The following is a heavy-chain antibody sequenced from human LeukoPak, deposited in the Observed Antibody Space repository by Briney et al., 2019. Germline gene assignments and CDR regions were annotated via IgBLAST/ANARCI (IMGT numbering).Heavy chain of an antibody. J-gene: IGHJ6*02. CDR3: ARSGARGYTYGPRRYYVMDV. D-gene: IGHD5-18*01. CDR2: INHSGST. V-gene: IGHV4-34*01. CDR1: GGSFSGYY. Sequence: SETLSLTCAVYGGSFSGYYWSWIRQPPGKGLEWIGEINHSGSTNYNPSLKSRVTISVDTSKNQFSLKLSSVTAADTAVYYCARSGARGYTYGPRRYYVMDVWGQGTTVTVSS.